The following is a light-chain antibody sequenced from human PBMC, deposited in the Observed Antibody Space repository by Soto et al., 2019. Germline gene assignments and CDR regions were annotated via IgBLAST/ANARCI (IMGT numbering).Light chain of an antibody. CDR1: QSIIRW. CDR3: QMYATLPRT. V-gene: IGKV1-5*03. CDR2: RAS. Sequence: IPLTQFPTTMCASVRDRLTITCRASQSIIRWLAWYQQKPGKAPKLLMYRASTLESGVPSRFSGSGSGTEFTLTISSLQPDDFATYNCQMYATLPRTFADLSKV. J-gene: IGKJ1*01.